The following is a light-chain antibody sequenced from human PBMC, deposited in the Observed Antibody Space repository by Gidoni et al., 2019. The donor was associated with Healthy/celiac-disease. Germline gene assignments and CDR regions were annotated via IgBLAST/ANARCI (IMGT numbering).Light chain of an antibody. CDR1: QSVSSSY. V-gene: IGKV3-20*01. CDR3: QQYGSSPYT. CDR2: GAS. J-gene: IGKJ2*01. Sequence: EIVLTQSPGTLSLSPGERATLSCRASQSVSSSYLAWYQQKPGQAPSLLIYGASGRATGIPDRFSGSGSGTDFTLTISRLEPEDFAVYYCQQYGSSPYTFGQGTKLEIK.